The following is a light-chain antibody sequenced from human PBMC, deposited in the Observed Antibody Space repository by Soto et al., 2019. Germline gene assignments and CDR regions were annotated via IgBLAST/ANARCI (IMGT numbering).Light chain of an antibody. CDR3: QQYKNWLALT. CDR1: QSVSSN. Sequence: EIVMTQSPATLSVSPGERATLSCRASQSVSSNLVWYQQKPGQAPRLLIYGVSTRATGVPARFSGSGSGTEFTLTISSLQSEDSAVYYCQQYKNWLALTFGGGTKVDIK. J-gene: IGKJ4*01. CDR2: GVS. V-gene: IGKV3-15*01.